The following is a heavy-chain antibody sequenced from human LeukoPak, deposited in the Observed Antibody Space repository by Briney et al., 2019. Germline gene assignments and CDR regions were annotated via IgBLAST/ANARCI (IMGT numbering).Heavy chain of an antibody. V-gene: IGHV4-30-4*08. CDR2: IYYSGST. D-gene: IGHD2-2*01. CDR1: GGSISSGDYY. Sequence: SETLSLTCTVSGGSISSGDYYWNWIRQPPGKGLEWIGYIYYSGSTYYNPSLKSRVTISVDTSKNQFSLKLSSVTAADTAVYYCARLPGYCSSTSCSADYWGQGTLVTVSS. J-gene: IGHJ4*02. CDR3: ARLPGYCSSTSCSADY.